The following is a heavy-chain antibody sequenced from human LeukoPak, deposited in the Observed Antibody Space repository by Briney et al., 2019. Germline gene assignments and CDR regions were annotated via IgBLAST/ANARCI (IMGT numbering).Heavy chain of an antibody. CDR3: ARVGRITIFGVVIGVFDY. J-gene: IGHJ4*02. V-gene: IGHV4-34*01. CDR2: INHSGST. Sequence: KTSETLSLTCAVYGGSFSGYYWSWIRQPPGKGLEWIGEINHSGSTNYNPSLKSRVTISVDTSKNQFSLKLSSVTAADTAVYYCARVGRITIFGVVIGVFDYWGQGTLVTVSS. CDR1: GGSFSGYY. D-gene: IGHD3-3*01.